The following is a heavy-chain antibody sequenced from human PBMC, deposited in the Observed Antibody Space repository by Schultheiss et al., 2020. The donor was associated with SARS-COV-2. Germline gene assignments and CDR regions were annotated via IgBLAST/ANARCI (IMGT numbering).Heavy chain of an antibody. Sequence: SETLSLTCTVSGGSISSYYWSWIRQPPGKGLEWIGYIYYSGSTYYNPSLKSRVTISVDTSKNQFSLKLSSVTAADTAVYYCARAGYDSSGYYFDYWGQGTLVTVSS. CDR1: GGSISSYY. V-gene: IGHV4-59*12. CDR2: IYYSGST. CDR3: ARAGYDSSGYYFDY. D-gene: IGHD3-22*01. J-gene: IGHJ4*02.